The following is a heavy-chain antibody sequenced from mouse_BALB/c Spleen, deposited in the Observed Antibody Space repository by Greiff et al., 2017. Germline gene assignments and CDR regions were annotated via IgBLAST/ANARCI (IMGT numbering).Heavy chain of an antibody. J-gene: IGHJ2*01. D-gene: IGHD1-2*01. Sequence: VQLQQPGAELVKPGASVKLSCKASGYTFTSYWMHWVKQRPGQGLEWIGEIDPSDSYTNYNQKFKGKATLTVDKSSSTAYMQLSSLTSEDSAVYYCARGTTATPYFDYWGQGTTLTVSS. CDR1: GYTFTSYW. V-gene: IGHV1-69*02. CDR2: IDPSDSYT. CDR3: ARGTTATPYFDY.